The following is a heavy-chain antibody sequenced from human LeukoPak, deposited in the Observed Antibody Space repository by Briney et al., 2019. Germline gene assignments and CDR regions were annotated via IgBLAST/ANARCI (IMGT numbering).Heavy chain of an antibody. Sequence: GGSLRLSCAASGFSFSSYWMHWVRHAPGKGLVWVSRIKSDGSSTSYADSVKGRFTISRDNAKNTLYLQMNSLRAEDTAVYYCARVGASVGAIDYWGQGTLVTVSS. J-gene: IGHJ4*02. V-gene: IGHV3-74*01. CDR3: ARVGASVGAIDY. D-gene: IGHD1-26*01. CDR2: IKSDGSST. CDR1: GFSFSSYW.